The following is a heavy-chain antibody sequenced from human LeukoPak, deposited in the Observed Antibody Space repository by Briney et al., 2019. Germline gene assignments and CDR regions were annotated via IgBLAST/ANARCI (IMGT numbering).Heavy chain of an antibody. CDR2: IYSGGST. Sequence: GGSLRLSCAASGFTVSSNYMSWVRQAPGKGLEWVSVIYSGGSTYYADSVKGRFTISRDNSKNTLYLQMNSLRAEDTAVYYCARSGYYYDSSGYYADTDAFDIRGQGTMVTVSS. J-gene: IGHJ3*02. CDR1: GFTVSSNY. V-gene: IGHV3-53*01. D-gene: IGHD3-22*01. CDR3: ARSGYYYDSSGYYADTDAFDI.